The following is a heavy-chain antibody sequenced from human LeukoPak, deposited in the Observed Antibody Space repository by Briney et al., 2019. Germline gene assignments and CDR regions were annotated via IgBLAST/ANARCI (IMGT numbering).Heavy chain of an antibody. CDR1: GGSISSFY. D-gene: IGHD3-10*01. J-gene: IGHJ6*03. V-gene: IGHV4-4*07. CDR2: IYRSGST. Sequence: SETLSLTCTVPGGSISSFYWSWIRQPAGKGLEWIGRIYRSGSTNYNPSLKSRVTMSVDTSKNQFSLKLSSVTAADTAVYYCARVEEGYGSGRRENYYYYYMDVWGKGTTVTISS. CDR3: ARVEEGYGSGRRENYYYYYMDV.